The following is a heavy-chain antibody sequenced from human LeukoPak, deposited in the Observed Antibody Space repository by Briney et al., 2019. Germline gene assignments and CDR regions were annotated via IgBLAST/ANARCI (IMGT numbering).Heavy chain of an antibody. CDR2: IGTAGDT. J-gene: IGHJ4*02. CDR3: ARGANTHFDY. Sequence: GGSLRLSCAASGFTFSNYDMHWVRQATGKGLEWVSAIGTAGDTYYPGSVGGRFTMSRENAKNSLYLQMNSLTAGGTAVYYCARGANTHFDYWGQGILVTVSS. D-gene: IGHD1-26*01. V-gene: IGHV3-13*04. CDR1: GFTFSNYD.